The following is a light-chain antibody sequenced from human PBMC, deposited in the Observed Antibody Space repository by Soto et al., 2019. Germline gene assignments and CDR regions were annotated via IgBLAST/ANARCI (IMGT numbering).Light chain of an antibody. V-gene: IGKV3-20*01. CDR3: QHYENSPPYT. J-gene: IGKJ2*01. CDR1: QSVRSTQ. Sequence: EIVLTQSPGTLSLSPGERATLSCRASQSVRSTQLAWYQHKPGQAPRLLIHGASNRATGIPDRFSGSGSGTDFTLTISGLEPEDFAVYYCQHYENSPPYTFGQGTKLEIK. CDR2: GAS.